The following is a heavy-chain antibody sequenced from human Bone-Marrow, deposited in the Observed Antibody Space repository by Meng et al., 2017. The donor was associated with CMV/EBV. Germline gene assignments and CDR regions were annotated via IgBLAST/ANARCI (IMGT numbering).Heavy chain of an antibody. CDR3: ASSRIAVTYDY. V-gene: IGHV4-39*07. D-gene: IGHD6-19*01. Sequence: LRLSCTVSGGSISSSSYYWGWIRQPPGKGLEWIGSIYYSGSTYYNPSLKSRVTISVDTSKNQFSLKLSSVTAADTAVYYCASSRIAVTYDYWGQGTLVTVSS. CDR1: GGSISSSSYY. CDR2: IYYSGST. J-gene: IGHJ4*02.